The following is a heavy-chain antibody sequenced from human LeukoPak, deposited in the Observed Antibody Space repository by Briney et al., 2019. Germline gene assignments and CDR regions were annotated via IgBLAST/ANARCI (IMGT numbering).Heavy chain of an antibody. Sequence: PGGSLRLSCAASVFTFSSHVMHGVRQAPGKGREWVAVIWYDGGNKYYADSVKGRFTISRDNSKDTLYLQMNSLRAEDMAVYYCARVAPIYSSSLYYLDYWGQGTLVTVSS. J-gene: IGHJ4*02. CDR3: ARVAPIYSSSLYYLDY. D-gene: IGHD6-13*01. V-gene: IGHV3-33*01. CDR1: VFTFSSHV. CDR2: IWYDGGNK.